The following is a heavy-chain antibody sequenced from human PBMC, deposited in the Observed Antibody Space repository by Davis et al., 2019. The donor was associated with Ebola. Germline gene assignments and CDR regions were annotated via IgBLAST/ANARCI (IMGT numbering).Heavy chain of an antibody. CDR3: ASLRRTITGMDDGFDI. Sequence: PGGSLRLSCKDSGNSFASHWIGWVRQMPGKGLEWMGIIYTGDSDTRYSPSFQGQVTISADKSTRTAYLQWGSLKASDTAMYYCASLRRTITGMDDGFDIWGQGTMVTVSS. D-gene: IGHD1-20*01. V-gene: IGHV5-51*01. J-gene: IGHJ3*02. CDR1: GNSFASHW. CDR2: IYTGDSDT.